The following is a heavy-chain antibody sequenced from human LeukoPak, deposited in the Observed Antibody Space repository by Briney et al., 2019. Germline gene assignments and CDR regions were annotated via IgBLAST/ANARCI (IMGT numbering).Heavy chain of an antibody. CDR2: INSDGSST. CDR3: AREWSGFGELPDY. CDR1: GFTFSSHW. Sequence: GGSLRLSCAASGFTFSSHWVHWVRQAPGKGLVWVSRINSDGSSTSYADSVKGRFTISRDNAKNTLYLQMNSLRVEDTAVYYCAREWSGFGELPDYWGQGTLVTVSS. V-gene: IGHV3-74*01. J-gene: IGHJ4*02. D-gene: IGHD3-10*01.